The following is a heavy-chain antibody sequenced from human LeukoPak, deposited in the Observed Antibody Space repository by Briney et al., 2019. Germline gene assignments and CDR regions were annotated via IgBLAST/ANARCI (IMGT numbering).Heavy chain of an antibody. CDR1: LVTPADDA. CDR3: AGDYYYYGMDV. Sequence: RCPRLSPAPSLVTPADDAIHSGPEAPGQSLGWGLGISLNSGRIGYADSVKGRFTIYRDNAKTSLYLQMNSLRAEDTALYYCAGDYYYYGMDVWGQGTTVTVSS. CDR2: ISLNSGRI. J-gene: IGHJ6*02. V-gene: IGHV3-9*02.